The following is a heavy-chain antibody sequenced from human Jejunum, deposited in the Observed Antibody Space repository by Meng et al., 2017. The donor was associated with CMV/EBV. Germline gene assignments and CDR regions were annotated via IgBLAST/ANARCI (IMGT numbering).Heavy chain of an antibody. CDR1: ISSYY. CDR3: ARSEDAYDISGYHLYYFDY. V-gene: IGHV4-59*01. CDR2: IYYSGST. D-gene: IGHD3-22*01. Sequence: ISSYYWSWIRQPPGKGLEWIGYIYYSGSTNYNPSLKSRVTMSVDTSKNQFSLKLTSVTPADTAVYYCARSEDAYDISGYHLYYFDYWGQGTLVTVSS. J-gene: IGHJ4*02.